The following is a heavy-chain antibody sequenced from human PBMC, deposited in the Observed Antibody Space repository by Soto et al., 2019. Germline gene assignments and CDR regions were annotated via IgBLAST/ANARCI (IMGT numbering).Heavy chain of an antibody. CDR3: ATRDTGRVY. CDR1: GVSIGSHDW. D-gene: IGHD5-18*01. V-gene: IGHV4-4*02. J-gene: IGHJ4*02. CDR2: SHQSGNT. Sequence: QVQLQESGPGLVKPSGTLSLTCAVSGVSIGSHDWWTWVRQPPGKGLEWIGESHQSGNTNYNSSLESRVTLSLDKSKNHFSLQLSSVTVADPAVYYCATRDTGRVYWGQGTLVTVSS.